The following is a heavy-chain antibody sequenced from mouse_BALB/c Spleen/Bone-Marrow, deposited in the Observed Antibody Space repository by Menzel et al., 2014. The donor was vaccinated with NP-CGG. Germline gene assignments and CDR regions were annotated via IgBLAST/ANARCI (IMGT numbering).Heavy chain of an antibody. CDR1: GYTFTDYA. CDR2: ISTYSGNT. Sequence: QVQLKESGPELVRPGVSVKISCKGSGYTFTDYAMHWVKQSHAKSLGWIGVISTYSGNTNYNQKFKGKATMTVGKSSSTAYMELARLTSEDSAIYYCARGNRYDGAWFAYWGQGTLVTVSA. D-gene: IGHD2-14*01. CDR3: ARGNRYDGAWFAY. J-gene: IGHJ3*01. V-gene: IGHV1-67*01.